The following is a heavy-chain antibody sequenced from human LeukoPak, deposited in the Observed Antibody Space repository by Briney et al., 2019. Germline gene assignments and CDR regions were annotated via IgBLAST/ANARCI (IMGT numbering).Heavy chain of an antibody. V-gene: IGHV4-39*07. CDR2: IYYSGST. CDR1: GGSISSSSYY. Sequence: SETLSLTCTVSGGSISSSSYYWGWIRQPPGKGLEWIGSIYYSGSTYYNPSLKSRVTISVDTSKNQFSLKLSSVTAADTAVYYCASGTAMAPSWVNDAFDIWGQGTMVTVSS. CDR3: ASGTAMAPSWVNDAFDI. J-gene: IGHJ3*02. D-gene: IGHD5-18*01.